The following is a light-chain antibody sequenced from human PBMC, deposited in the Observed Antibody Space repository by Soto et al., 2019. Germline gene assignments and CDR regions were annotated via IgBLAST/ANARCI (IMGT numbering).Light chain of an antibody. CDR2: ANA. J-gene: IGLJ2*01. CDR1: SSNLGAHYD. V-gene: IGLV1-40*01. Sequence: QAVVTQPPSVSGAPGQRVTISFTGTSSNLGAHYDVHWYQQIPGTAPKLLIYANANRPSGVPDRFSGSRSGSSASLAITGLQAEDEGTYYCQSHDTSVRGVLFGGGTKLTVL. CDR3: QSHDTSVRGVL.